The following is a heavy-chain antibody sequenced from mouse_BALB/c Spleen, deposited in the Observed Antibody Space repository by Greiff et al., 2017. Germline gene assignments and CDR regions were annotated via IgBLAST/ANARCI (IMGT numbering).Heavy chain of an antibody. Sequence: QVHVKQSGAELVKPGASVKLSCKASGYTFTSYYMYWVKQRPGQGLEWIGEINPSNGGTNFNEKFKSKATLTVDKSSSTAYMQLSSLTSEDSAVYYCTLNWAWFAYWGQGTLVTVSA. D-gene: IGHD4-1*01. V-gene: IGHV1S81*02. CDR1: GYTFTSYY. CDR3: TLNWAWFAY. CDR2: INPSNGGT. J-gene: IGHJ3*01.